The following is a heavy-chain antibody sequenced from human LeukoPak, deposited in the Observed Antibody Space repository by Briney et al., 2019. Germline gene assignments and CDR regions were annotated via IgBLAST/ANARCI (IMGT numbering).Heavy chain of an antibody. J-gene: IGHJ4*02. CDR1: GYSFTSYW. D-gene: IGHD2-15*01. CDR3: ARPYCSGGSCYLYYFDY. Sequence: GESPKISCKGSGYSFTSYWIGWVRQMSGKGLEWMGIIYPGDSDTRYSPSDQGQVTISVDKSISTAYLQWSSLKASDTAMYYCARPYCSGGSCYLYYFDYWGQGTLVTVSS. V-gene: IGHV5-51*01. CDR2: IYPGDSDT.